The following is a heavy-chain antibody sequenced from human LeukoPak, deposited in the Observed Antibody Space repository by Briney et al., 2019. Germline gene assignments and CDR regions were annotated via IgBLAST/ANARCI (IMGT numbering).Heavy chain of an antibody. J-gene: IGHJ6*02. CDR2: MYYSGST. CDR3: VTGIAVAGDIKYYAMDV. V-gene: IGHV4-39*01. CDR1: GGSISSSSYY. D-gene: IGHD6-19*01. Sequence: SETLSLTCIVSGGSISSSSYYWGWIRQPPGKGLEWIGSMYYSGSTYYNPSLKGRVTIAIDTPKNQFSLKVSSVTAADTAVYYCVTGIAVAGDIKYYAMDVWGQGTTVTVSS.